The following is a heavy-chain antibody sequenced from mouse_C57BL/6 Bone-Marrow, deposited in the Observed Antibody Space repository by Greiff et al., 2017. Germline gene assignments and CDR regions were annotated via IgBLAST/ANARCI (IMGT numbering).Heavy chain of an antibody. CDR2: INPSSGYT. J-gene: IGHJ4*01. CDR3: ARFWERGSMDY. CDR1: GYTFTSYW. V-gene: IGHV1-7*01. D-gene: IGHD4-1*01. Sequence: QVQLKESGAELAKPGASVKLSCKASGYTFTSYWMNWVKQRPGKGLEWIGYINPSSGYTKYNQKFKDKATLTADKSASTAYMQLSSLTYDDSAVYYCARFWERGSMDYWGQGTSGTVSS.